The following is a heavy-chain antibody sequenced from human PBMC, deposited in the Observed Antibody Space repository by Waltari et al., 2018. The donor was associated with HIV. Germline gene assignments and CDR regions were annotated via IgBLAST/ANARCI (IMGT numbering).Heavy chain of an antibody. V-gene: IGHV3-49*03. CDR3: SRSRGYSYGYADY. Sequence: EVQLVASGGGLVQSGRSLRLSCPAAGFTLGAYAMSWFRQAPGKGLEWVGFIRSKTYGGTTEYAASVKDRFTISRDDSKSIAYLQMNSLKTEDTAVYYCSRSRGYSYGYADYWGQGTLVTVSS. CDR2: IRSKTYGGTT. J-gene: IGHJ4*02. CDR1: GFTLGAYA. D-gene: IGHD5-18*01.